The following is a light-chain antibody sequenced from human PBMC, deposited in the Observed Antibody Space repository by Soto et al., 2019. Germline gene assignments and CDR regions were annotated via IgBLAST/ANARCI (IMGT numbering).Light chain of an antibody. CDR1: SSDVGNYNL. Sequence: QSVLTQPASVSGSPGQSITISCTGTSSDVGNYNLVSWYQQYPGKAPKLMIFEVTRRPSGVSNRFSGSKSGNTASLTISGLQAEDDADYYCCSYARSSTLIFGGGTKVTVL. CDR3: CSYARSSTLI. J-gene: IGLJ2*01. V-gene: IGLV2-23*02. CDR2: EVT.